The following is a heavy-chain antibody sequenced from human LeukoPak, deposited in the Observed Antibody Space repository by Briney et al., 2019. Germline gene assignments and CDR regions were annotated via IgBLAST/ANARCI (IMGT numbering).Heavy chain of an antibody. V-gene: IGHV4-59*01. D-gene: IGHD6-13*01. J-gene: IGHJ4*02. CDR1: GGSISSYY. CDR3: ARVHSSWLYYFGY. CDR2: IYYSGST. Sequence: SETLSLTCTVSGGSISSYYWSWIRQPPGKGLEWIGYIYYSGSTNYNPSLKSRVTISVDTSKNQFSLKLSSVTAADTAVYYCARVHSSWLYYFGYWGQGTLVTVSS.